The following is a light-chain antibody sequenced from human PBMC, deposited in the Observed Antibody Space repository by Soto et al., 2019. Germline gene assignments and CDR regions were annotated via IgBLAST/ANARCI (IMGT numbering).Light chain of an antibody. CDR3: ISYTSDDVRDV. CDR2: EVS. J-gene: IGLJ1*01. CDR1: NSDVGIYDF. V-gene: IGLV2-14*01. Sequence: QSVLTQPASVSGTPGQSITISCTGSNSDVGIYDFVSWYQHHPGRAPKLIVSEVSHRPSGVSNRFSGSKSGNTASLTISGLQSEDEADYYCISYTSDDVRDVFGTGTKGTVL.